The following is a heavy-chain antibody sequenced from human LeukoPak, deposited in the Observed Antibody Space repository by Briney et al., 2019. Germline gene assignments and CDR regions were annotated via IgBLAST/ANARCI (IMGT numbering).Heavy chain of an antibody. J-gene: IGHJ4*02. Sequence: SETLSLTCTVSGVSISSSGYNWGWIRQPPGKGLEWIGGFYYSGSTYYNPSLKSRVTISVDMSKNQFSLKLSSVTAADTAVYYCARHFNFYCSGISCPFDYWGQGTLVTVSS. D-gene: IGHD2-15*01. CDR2: FYYSGST. V-gene: IGHV4-39*01. CDR3: ARHFNFYCSGISCPFDY. CDR1: GVSISSSGYN.